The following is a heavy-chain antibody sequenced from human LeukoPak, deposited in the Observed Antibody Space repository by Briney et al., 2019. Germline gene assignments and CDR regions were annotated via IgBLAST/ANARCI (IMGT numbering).Heavy chain of an antibody. V-gene: IGHV4-34*01. CDR2: IYYSGST. Sequence: SETLSLTCAVYGGSFSGYYWSWIRQPPGKGLEWIGSIYYSGSTYYNPSLKSRVTISVDTSKNQFSLKLSSVTAADTAVYYCASDGYYDSSGYLDYWGQGTLVTVSS. D-gene: IGHD3-22*01. CDR1: GGSFSGYY. J-gene: IGHJ4*02. CDR3: ASDGYYDSSGYLDY.